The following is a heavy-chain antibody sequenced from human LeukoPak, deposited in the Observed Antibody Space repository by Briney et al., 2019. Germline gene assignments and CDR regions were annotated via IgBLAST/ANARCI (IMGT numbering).Heavy chain of an antibody. D-gene: IGHD3-22*01. Sequence: GSLRLSCATSKFNFNTYGMTWIRQPPGKGLEWIGYIYYSGSTNYNPSLKSRVTISVDTSKNQFSLKLSSVTAADTAVYYCARRDYYDSSGYPADAFDIWGQGTMVTVSS. CDR3: ARRDYYDSSGYPADAFDI. CDR1: KFNFNTYG. J-gene: IGHJ3*02. CDR2: IYYSGST. V-gene: IGHV4-59*08.